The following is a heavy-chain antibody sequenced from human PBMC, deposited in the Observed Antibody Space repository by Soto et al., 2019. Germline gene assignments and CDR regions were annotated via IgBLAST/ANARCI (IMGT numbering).Heavy chain of an antibody. CDR2: VYSSGST. CDR1: GASISGYF. V-gene: IGHV4-4*07. CDR3: ARHPSVGATTRTAFDP. J-gene: IGHJ3*01. D-gene: IGHD1-26*01. Sequence: QVQLQESGPGLVKPSETLSLTCTVSGASISGYFWSWIRQTAAKRLEWIGRVYSSGSTNYNPSLKSRVTMSVDTSKNQFSLRLRSVTAADTALYYCARHPSVGATTRTAFDPWGQGTMVTVSS.